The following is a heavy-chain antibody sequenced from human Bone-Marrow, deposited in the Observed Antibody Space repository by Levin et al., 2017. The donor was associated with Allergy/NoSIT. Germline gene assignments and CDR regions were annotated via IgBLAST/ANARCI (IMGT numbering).Heavy chain of an antibody. D-gene: IGHD5-18*01. Sequence: GGSLRLSCAASGFTFSSYAMSWVRQAPGKGLEWVSAISGSGGSTYYADSVKGRFTISRDNSKNTLYLQMNSLRAEDTAVYYCAKDAEMDTAMVYIREYWYFDLWGRGTLVTVSS. CDR1: GFTFSSYA. V-gene: IGHV3-23*01. CDR2: ISGSGGST. CDR3: AKDAEMDTAMVYIREYWYFDL. J-gene: IGHJ2*01.